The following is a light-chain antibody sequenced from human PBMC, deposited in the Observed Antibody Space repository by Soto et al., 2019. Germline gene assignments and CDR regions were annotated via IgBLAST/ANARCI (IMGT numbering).Light chain of an antibody. V-gene: IGKV3D-20*02. CDR2: GAS. CDR1: QSVSSSY. Sequence: IVLTQSPGTLSLSPGERATLSCRASQSVSSSYLAWYQQKPGQAPRLLIYGASSRATGIPDKFSGSGSGTDFTLTINSLEPEDSAVYYCQQRSNWPSITFGQGTRLEIK. J-gene: IGKJ5*01. CDR3: QQRSNWPSIT.